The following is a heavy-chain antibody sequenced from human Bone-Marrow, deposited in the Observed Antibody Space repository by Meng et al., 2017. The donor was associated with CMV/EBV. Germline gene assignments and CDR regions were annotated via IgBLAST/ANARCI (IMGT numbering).Heavy chain of an antibody. V-gene: IGHV3-30*04. CDR3: AKDLLLFGGANAYFDS. D-gene: IGHD3-16*01. J-gene: IGHJ4*02. CDR1: GFTFSSYA. Sequence: GESLKISCAASGFTFSSYAMHWVRQAPGKGLEWVAVISYDGSNKYYADSVKGRFTISRDNSKSTVYLQMNSLRPEETAVYYCAKDLLLFGGANAYFDSWGQGTLVTVSS. CDR2: ISYDGSNK.